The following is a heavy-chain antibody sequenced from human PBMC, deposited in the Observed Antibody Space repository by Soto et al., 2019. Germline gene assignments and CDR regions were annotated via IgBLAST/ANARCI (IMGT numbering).Heavy chain of an antibody. CDR2: INTKTGGT. CDR1: GYSFTGYY. J-gene: IGHJ5*02. Sequence: QVHLVQSGAEVKKPGGSVKVSCKASGYSFTGYYMHWGRQAPGQGLEWMGWINTKTGGTNYAQRVQGRVTMTGDTSINTAYMELSRLRSDDTAVYYCARVGPTGWFDPWGQGTVVTVSS. CDR3: ARVGPTGWFDP. V-gene: IGHV1-2*02.